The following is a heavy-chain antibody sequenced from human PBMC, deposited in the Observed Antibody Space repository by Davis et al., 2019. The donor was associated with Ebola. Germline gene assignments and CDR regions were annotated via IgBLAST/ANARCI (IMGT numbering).Heavy chain of an antibody. J-gene: IGHJ6*02. CDR1: GFTFSSYW. V-gene: IGHV3-48*04. Sequence: GGSLRLSCAASGFTFSSYWMSWVRQAPGKGLEWVSYISSSGSTIYYADSVKGRFTISRDNAKNSLYLQMNSLRAEDTAVYYCAKDTVMKAPDYYYGMDVWGQGTTVTVSS. D-gene: IGHD4-17*01. CDR3: AKDTVMKAPDYYYGMDV. CDR2: ISSSGSTI.